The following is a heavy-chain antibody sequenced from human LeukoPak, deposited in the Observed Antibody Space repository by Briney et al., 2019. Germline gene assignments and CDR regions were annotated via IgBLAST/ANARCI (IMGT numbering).Heavy chain of an antibody. Sequence: GAPVKVSCKASGYTFTGYYMHWVRQAPGQGLEWMGWINPNSGGTNYAQKFQGRVTMTRDTSISTAYMELSRLRSDDTAVYYCARGSPPGRDSDWFDPWGQGTLVTVSS. CDR3: ARGSPPGRDSDWFDP. V-gene: IGHV1-2*02. CDR1: GYTFTGYY. D-gene: IGHD2-2*01. CDR2: INPNSGGT. J-gene: IGHJ5*02.